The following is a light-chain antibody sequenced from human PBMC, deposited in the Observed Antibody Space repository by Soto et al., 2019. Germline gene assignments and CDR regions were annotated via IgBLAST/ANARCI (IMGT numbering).Light chain of an antibody. Sequence: QSVLTQPASVSGSPGQSITISCTGSSSDVGRYNLVSWYRHHPGKAPKLMIYEGTKRPSGVSNRFSGSKSGNTASLTISGLQAEDEADYFCCSPTPGSLYVFGTGTKVTVL. J-gene: IGLJ1*01. CDR1: SSDVGRYNL. CDR3: CSPTPGSLYV. CDR2: EGT. V-gene: IGLV2-14*02.